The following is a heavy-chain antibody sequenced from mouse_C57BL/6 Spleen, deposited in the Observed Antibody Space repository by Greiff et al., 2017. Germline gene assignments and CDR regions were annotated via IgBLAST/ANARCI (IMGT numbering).Heavy chain of an antibody. Sequence: QVQLQQSGAELVRPGASVKLSCKASGYTFTDYYINWVKQRPGQGLEWIARIYPGSGNTYYNEKFKGKATLTAEKSSSTAYMRLSSLTSEDSAVYYCARGILRYFDVWGTGTTVAVSS. CDR1: GYTFTDYY. D-gene: IGHD1-1*01. CDR2: IYPGSGNT. V-gene: IGHV1-76*01. CDR3: ARGILRYFDV. J-gene: IGHJ1*03.